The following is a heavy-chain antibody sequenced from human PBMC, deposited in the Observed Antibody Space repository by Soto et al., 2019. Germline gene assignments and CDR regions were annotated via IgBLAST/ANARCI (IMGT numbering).Heavy chain of an antibody. Sequence: SETLSLTCTVSGGSMSRVDYYWSWIHQPPEKGLEWIGFIYHTGSTYYSPSLKNRVAISVDTSKNQFSLKLSSVTAADTAVYYCARVYAYYFDYWGQGTLVTVSS. D-gene: IGHD2-8*01. CDR3: ARVYAYYFDY. V-gene: IGHV4-30-4*02. J-gene: IGHJ4*02. CDR1: GGSMSRVDYY. CDR2: IYHTGST.